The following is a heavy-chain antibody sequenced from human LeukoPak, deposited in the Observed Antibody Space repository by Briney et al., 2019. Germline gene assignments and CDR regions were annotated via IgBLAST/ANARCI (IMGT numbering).Heavy chain of an antibody. V-gene: IGHV4-39*01. CDR3: ARHRAYYNILTGYMIEYYFDY. D-gene: IGHD3-9*01. CDR2: VYYSGCT. Sequence: PSETLSLTCTVSGGSISSSSYYWGWIRQPPGKGLEWNGSVYYSGCTYYNPSLKTRVTISVNTSKNQFLLKLSSVAAANTDFYYCARHRAYYNILTGYMIEYYFDYWGQGTQVT. J-gene: IGHJ4*02. CDR1: GGSISSSSYY.